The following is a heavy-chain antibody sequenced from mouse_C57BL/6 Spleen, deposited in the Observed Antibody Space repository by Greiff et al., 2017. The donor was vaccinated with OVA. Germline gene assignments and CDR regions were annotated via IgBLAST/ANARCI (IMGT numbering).Heavy chain of an antibody. J-gene: IGHJ1*03. CDR2: IYPGSGST. Sequence: QVHVKQSGAELVKPGASVKMSCKASGYTFTSYWITWVKQRPGQGLEWIGDIYPGSGSTNYNEKFKSKATLTVDTSSSTAYMQLSSLTSEDSAVYYCARHELGRPSYWYFDVWGTGTTVTVSS. V-gene: IGHV1-55*01. D-gene: IGHD4-1*01. CDR3: ARHELGRPSYWYFDV. CDR1: GYTFTSYW.